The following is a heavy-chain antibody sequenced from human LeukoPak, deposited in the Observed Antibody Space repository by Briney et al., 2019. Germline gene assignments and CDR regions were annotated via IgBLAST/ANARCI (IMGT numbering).Heavy chain of an antibody. D-gene: IGHD3-22*01. J-gene: IGHJ4*02. Sequence: PGGSLRLSCAASGFTFSSYWMHWVRQAPGKGLVWVSRINSDGSSTSYADSVKGRFTISRDNAKNTLYPQMNSLRAEDTAVYYCARDLRGDLYYYDSSGYQPLDYWGQGTLVTVSS. V-gene: IGHV3-74*01. CDR1: GFTFSSYW. CDR2: INSDGSST. CDR3: ARDLRGDLYYYDSSGYQPLDY.